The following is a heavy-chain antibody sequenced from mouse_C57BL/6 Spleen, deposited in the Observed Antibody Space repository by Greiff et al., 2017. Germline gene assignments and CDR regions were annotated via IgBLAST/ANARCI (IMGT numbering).Heavy chain of an antibody. CDR3: ARGAGYDGYFDY. Sequence: VHVKQSGPELVKPGASVKISCKASGYSFTDYNMNWVKQSNGKSLEWIGVINPNYGTTSYNQKFKGKATLTVDQSSSTAYMQLNSLTSEDSAVYYCARGAGYDGYFDYWGQGTTLTVSS. V-gene: IGHV1-39*01. J-gene: IGHJ2*01. D-gene: IGHD2-2*01. CDR2: INPNYGTT. CDR1: GYSFTDYN.